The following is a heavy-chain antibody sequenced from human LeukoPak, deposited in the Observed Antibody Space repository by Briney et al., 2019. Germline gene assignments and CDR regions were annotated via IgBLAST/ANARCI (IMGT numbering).Heavy chain of an antibody. V-gene: IGHV1-2*02. CDR3: AREIGSGSFLDN. D-gene: IGHD3-10*01. Sequence: ASVKVSCKASGYTFAGYYMHWVRQAPGQGLEWMGWINPKIGGANYAQKFQGRVTMTRDTSISTAYMELSRLRSDDTAVYYCAREIGSGSFLDNWGQGTLVTVSS. J-gene: IGHJ4*02. CDR2: INPKIGGA. CDR1: GYTFAGYY.